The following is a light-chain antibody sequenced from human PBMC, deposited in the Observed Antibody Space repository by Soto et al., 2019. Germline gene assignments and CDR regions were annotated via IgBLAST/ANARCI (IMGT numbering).Light chain of an antibody. Sequence: SYELTQPPSVSVVPGQTARITCGGTNIGSESVHWYQQKPGQAPMVVVYDDSDRPSGIPERFSGSNSGNTATLTISRVEGGDEADYYCQVWHSGGDHSVFGGGTKLTVL. V-gene: IGLV3-21*02. CDR2: DDS. J-gene: IGLJ3*02. CDR3: QVWHSGGDHSV. CDR1: NIGSES.